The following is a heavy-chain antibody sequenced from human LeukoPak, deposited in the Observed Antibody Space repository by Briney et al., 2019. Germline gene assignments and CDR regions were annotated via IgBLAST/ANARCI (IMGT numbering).Heavy chain of an antibody. CDR3: ARLGTATYYDILTGYKINWFDP. Sequence: SETLSLTCTVSGGSISSYYWSWIRQPPGKGLEWIGYIYYSGSTNYNPSLKSRVTISVDTSKNQFSLKLSSVTAADTAVYYCARLGTATYYDILTGYKINWFDPWGQGTLVTVSS. CDR1: GGSISSYY. J-gene: IGHJ5*02. V-gene: IGHV4-59*08. D-gene: IGHD3-9*01. CDR2: IYYSGST.